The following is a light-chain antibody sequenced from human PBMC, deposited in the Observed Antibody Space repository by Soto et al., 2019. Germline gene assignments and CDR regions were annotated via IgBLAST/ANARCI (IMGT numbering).Light chain of an antibody. V-gene: IGLV2-14*01. CDR2: EVS. CDR1: SSDVGSYDH. CDR3: ISYTGSSTSYV. Sequence: QSVLTQPASVSGSPGQSITISCSGTSSDVGSYDHVAWYQQFQGKTPKLMIYEVSNRPSGVSSRFSGSKSGNTASLTISGLQAEDEADYYCISYTGSSTSYVFGSGTKVTVL. J-gene: IGLJ1*01.